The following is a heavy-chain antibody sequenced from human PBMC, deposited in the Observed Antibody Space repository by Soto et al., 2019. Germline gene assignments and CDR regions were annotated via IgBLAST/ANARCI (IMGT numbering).Heavy chain of an antibody. CDR1: GGTFSSYA. CDR3: ARPGGTVTTTWYFDL. V-gene: IGHV1-69*13. D-gene: IGHD4-17*01. Sequence: SVKVSCKASGGTFSSYAISWVRQAPGQGLEWMGGIIPIFGTANYAQKFQGRVTITADESTSTAYMELSSLRSEDTAVYYCARPGGTVTTTWYFDLWGRGTLVTVSS. CDR2: IIPIFGTA. J-gene: IGHJ2*01.